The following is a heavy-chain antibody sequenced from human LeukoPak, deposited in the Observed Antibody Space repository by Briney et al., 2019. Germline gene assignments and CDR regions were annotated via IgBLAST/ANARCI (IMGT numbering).Heavy chain of an antibody. D-gene: IGHD3-9*01. CDR2: FYHGGST. J-gene: IGHJ5*02. CDR1: GYSISTGYY. V-gene: IGHV4-38-2*02. Sequence: SETLSLTCTVSGYSISTGYYWDWIRQPPGKGLEWIGTFYHGGSTYYNPSLKSRVTISVDTSKNQFSLKLNSVTAADTAVYYCARDYDVLTAYPPTQLFDPWGQGTLVTVSS. CDR3: ARDYDVLTAYPPTQLFDP.